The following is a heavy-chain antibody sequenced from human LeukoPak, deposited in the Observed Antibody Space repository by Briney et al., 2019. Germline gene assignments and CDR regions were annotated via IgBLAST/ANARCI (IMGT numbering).Heavy chain of an antibody. CDR2: ISSSSSYI. J-gene: IGHJ5*02. D-gene: IGHD3-22*01. V-gene: IGHV3-21*01. CDR1: GFTFSSYS. Sequence: GGSLRLSCAASGFTFSSYSMNWVRQALGKGLEWVSSISSSSSYIYYADSVKGRFTISRDNAKNSLYLQMNSLRAEDTAVYYCARDARDSSGYYDWFDPWGQGTLVTVSS. CDR3: ARDARDSSGYYDWFDP.